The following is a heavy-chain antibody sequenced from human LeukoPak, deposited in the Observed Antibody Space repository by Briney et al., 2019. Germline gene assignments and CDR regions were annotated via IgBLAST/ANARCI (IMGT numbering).Heavy chain of an antibody. Sequence: ASVKVSCKASGYTFTGYYMHWVRQAPGQGLEWMGWISPNSGGTNYAQKFQGRVTMTRDTSISTACMELSRLRSDDTAVYYCARALHPRGSGWYQFWFDPWGQGTLVTVSS. CDR2: ISPNSGGT. J-gene: IGHJ5*02. V-gene: IGHV1-2*02. CDR1: GYTFTGYY. CDR3: ARALHPRGSGWYQFWFDP. D-gene: IGHD6-19*01.